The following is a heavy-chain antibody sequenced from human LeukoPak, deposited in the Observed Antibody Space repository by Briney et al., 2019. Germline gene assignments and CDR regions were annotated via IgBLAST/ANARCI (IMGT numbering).Heavy chain of an antibody. Sequence: SETLSLTCAVYGGSFSGYYWSWIRQPPGKGLEWIGEINHSGSTNYNPSLKSRVTISVDTSKNQFSLKLSSVTAADTVVYYCASGRSSSWYYYYYMDVWGKGTTVTVSS. CDR1: GGSFSGYY. CDR2: INHSGST. D-gene: IGHD6-13*01. CDR3: ASGRSSSWYYYYYMDV. J-gene: IGHJ6*03. V-gene: IGHV4-34*01.